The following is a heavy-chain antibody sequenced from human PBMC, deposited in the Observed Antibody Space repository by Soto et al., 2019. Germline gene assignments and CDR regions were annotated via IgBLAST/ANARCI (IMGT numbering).Heavy chain of an antibody. D-gene: IGHD2-15*01. Sequence: GGSLRLSCAASGFTFSNAWMNWVRQAPGKGLEWVGRIKSKTDGGTTDYAAPVKGRFTISRDDSKNTLYLQMNSLKTEDTAVYYCTTDLYGRAALVGHYGMDVWGQGTTVTVSS. V-gene: IGHV3-15*07. CDR3: TTDLYGRAALVGHYGMDV. CDR1: GFTFSNAW. CDR2: IKSKTDGGTT. J-gene: IGHJ6*02.